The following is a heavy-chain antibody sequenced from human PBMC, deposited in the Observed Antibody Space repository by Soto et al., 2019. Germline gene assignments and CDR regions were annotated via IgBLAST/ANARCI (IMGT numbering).Heavy chain of an antibody. V-gene: IGHV3-48*01. CDR3: ARDEYCSSTSCIAFDY. CDR1: GFTLSSYS. Sequence: GGSLRLSCAASGFTLSSYSMNWVRQAPGKGLEWVSYISSTSSTTYYADSVKGRFTISRDNAENSLYLQMNSLRAEDTAVYYCARDEYCSSTSCIAFDYWGQGTLVTVSS. J-gene: IGHJ4*02. D-gene: IGHD2-2*01. CDR2: ISSTSSTT.